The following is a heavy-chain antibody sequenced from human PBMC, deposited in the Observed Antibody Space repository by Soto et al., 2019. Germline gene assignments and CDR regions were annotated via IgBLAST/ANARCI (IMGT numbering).Heavy chain of an antibody. CDR1: GFTFSSYG. CDR2: IWYDGSNK. Sequence: QVQLVESGGGVVQPGRSLRLSCAASGFTFSSYGMHWVRQAPGKGLEWVAVIWYDGSNKYYADSVKGRFTISRDNSKNTLYLQMNSLRAEDTAVYYCARGDSSGASGDFDIWGQGTMVTVSS. J-gene: IGHJ3*02. D-gene: IGHD3-22*01. CDR3: ARGDSSGASGDFDI. V-gene: IGHV3-33*01.